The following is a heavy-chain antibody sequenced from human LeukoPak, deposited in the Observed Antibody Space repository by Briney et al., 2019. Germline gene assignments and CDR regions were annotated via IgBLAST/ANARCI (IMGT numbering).Heavy chain of an antibody. CDR3: AKGFGELNNFFY. CDR2: INPSGGST. V-gene: IGHV1-46*01. CDR1: GYTFTDYY. Sequence: ASVKVSCKVSGYTFTDYYMHWVQQAPGQGLEWMGIINPSGGSTSYAQKFQGRVTMTRDTSTSTVYMELSSLRSEDTAVYYCAKGFGELNNFFYWGEGKLVTASS. J-gene: IGHJ4*02. D-gene: IGHD3-10*01.